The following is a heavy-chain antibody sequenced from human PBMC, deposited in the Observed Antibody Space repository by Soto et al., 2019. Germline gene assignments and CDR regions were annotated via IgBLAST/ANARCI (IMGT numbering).Heavy chain of an antibody. Sequence: SVKVSCKTSGFTFRSSAVQWVRQARGQRLEWIGWLVVGTGNTNYAQKFQQRVTISSDRSTNTVSMELSSLTSEDTAVYYCATGAYCSGGSCSDYYYYYYGMDLWGQGTTVSVSS. D-gene: IGHD2-15*01. CDR3: ATGAYCSGGSCSDYYYYYYGMDL. V-gene: IGHV1-58*01. CDR2: LVVGTGNT. CDR1: GFTFRSSA. J-gene: IGHJ6*02.